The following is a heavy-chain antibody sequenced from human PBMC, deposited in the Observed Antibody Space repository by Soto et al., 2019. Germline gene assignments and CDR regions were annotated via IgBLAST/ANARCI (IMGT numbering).Heavy chain of an antibody. CDR3: ARASDGYRSGWYVGYFDY. J-gene: IGHJ4*02. CDR1: GYTFTSYG. CDR2: IRAYNGYT. D-gene: IGHD6-19*01. V-gene: IGHV1-18*04. Sequence: QVQLVQSGAEVKKPGASVKVSCKASGYTFTSYGISWVRQAPGQGLEWMGWIRAYNGYTNYAQKFQGRVTITTDTSTITAYMELRSLISDDTAVYYCARASDGYRSGWYVGYFDYWGQGTLVTVSS.